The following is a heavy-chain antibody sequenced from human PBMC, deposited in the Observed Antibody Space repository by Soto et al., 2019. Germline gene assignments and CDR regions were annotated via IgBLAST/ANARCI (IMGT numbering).Heavy chain of an antibody. V-gene: IGHV1-8*01. CDR3: ARERKFDFWRKGLDV. J-gene: IGHJ6*02. D-gene: IGHD3-3*01. CDR1: GYTFTSYD. Sequence: GSVKVSCKASGYTFTSYDINWVRQGPVQGLEWLGWMEPNSGSTGYAQNFQGRVTMTRNISINTAHMELSSLRSEQTAVYYCARERKFDFWRKGLDVWGQGTTVTVYS. CDR2: MEPNSGST.